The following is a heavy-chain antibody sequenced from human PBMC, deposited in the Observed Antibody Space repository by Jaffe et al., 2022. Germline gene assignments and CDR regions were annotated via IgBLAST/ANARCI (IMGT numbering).Heavy chain of an antibody. J-gene: IGHJ4*02. CDR2: IKKDGSEK. V-gene: IGHV3-7*01. CDR1: GFTLSDYW. CDR3: ARLSWGSGGSYYYDH. D-gene: IGHD2-15*01. Sequence: EVQLVESGGGLVQPGGSLRLSCAASGFTLSDYWMTWVRQAPGKGLEWVAHIKKDGSEKYYVDSVKGRFTISRDTGENSLHLQMNSLRAEDTAVYYCARLSWGSGGSYYYDHWGRGTLVNVSS.